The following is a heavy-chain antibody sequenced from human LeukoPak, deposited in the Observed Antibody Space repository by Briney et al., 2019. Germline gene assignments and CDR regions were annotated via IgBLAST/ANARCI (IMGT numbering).Heavy chain of an antibody. CDR2: IHNDGRK. CDR3: ARTYSAGWYVPFDP. J-gene: IGHJ5*02. V-gene: IGHV3-53*01. Sequence: GGSLRLSCEASGFTVSNAYMNWVRQAPGKGLEWVSVIHNDGRKYYRDSVTGRCTISRDNSKNTLYVQMNSLRAEDTAVYYCARTYSAGWYVPFDPWGQGTLVTVSS. CDR1: GFTVSNAY. D-gene: IGHD6-19*01.